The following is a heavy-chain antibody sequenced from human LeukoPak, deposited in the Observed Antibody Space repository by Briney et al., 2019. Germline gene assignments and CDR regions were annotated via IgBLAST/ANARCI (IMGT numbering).Heavy chain of an antibody. D-gene: IGHD3-9*01. CDR1: VGSISSSSSF. V-gene: IGHV4-39*05. J-gene: IGHJ4*02. CDR3: AKTVFLAGWHFDY. CDR2: IYYSGST. Sequence: PSETPALACTLSVGSISSSSSFCSWTRPPPGKVLAWIATIYYSGSTYYSPSLKSRVTMSVDTSKNQFSLKLTSVTAADTAVYYCAKTVFLAGWHFDYWGQGALVTVSS.